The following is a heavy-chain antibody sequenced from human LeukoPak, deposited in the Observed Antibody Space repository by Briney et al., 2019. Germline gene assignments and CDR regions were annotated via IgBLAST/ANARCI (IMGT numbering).Heavy chain of an antibody. CDR2: IKQDGSEK. J-gene: IGHJ5*02. CDR1: GFTFSSYG. D-gene: IGHD3-10*01. CDR3: ARGFGRP. V-gene: IGHV3-7*03. Sequence: GGPLRLSCAASGFTFSSYGMHWVRQAPGKGLEWVANIKQDGSEKYYVDSVKGRFTISRDNAKNSLYLQMNSLRAEDTAVYYCARGFGRPWGQGTLVTVSS.